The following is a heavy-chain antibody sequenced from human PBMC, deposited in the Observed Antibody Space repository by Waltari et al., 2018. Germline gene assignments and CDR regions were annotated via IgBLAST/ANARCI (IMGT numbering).Heavy chain of an antibody. CDR1: GGPISRGDYY. Sequence: QVQLQESGPGLVKPSQTLSLTCTVSGGPISRGDYYWSWIRQPPGKGLEWIGYIYYSGSTYYNPSLKSRVTISVDTSKNQFSLKLSSVTAADTAVYYCARVVGATHNYYYYYMDVWGKGTTVTVSS. J-gene: IGHJ6*03. CDR2: IYYSGST. CDR3: ARVVGATHNYYYYYMDV. V-gene: IGHV4-30-4*08. D-gene: IGHD1-26*01.